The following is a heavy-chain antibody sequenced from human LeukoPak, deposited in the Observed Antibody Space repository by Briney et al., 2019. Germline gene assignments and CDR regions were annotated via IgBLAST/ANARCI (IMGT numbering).Heavy chain of an antibody. CDR3: ARGASYYGSGSYYY. J-gene: IGHJ4*02. Sequence: PSETLSLTCAVYGGSFSGYYWSWIRQPPGKGLEWIGEINHSGSTNYNPSLKSRVTISVDTSKNQLSLKLSSVTAADTAVYYCARGASYYGSGSYYYWGQGTLVTVSS. V-gene: IGHV4-34*01. CDR2: INHSGST. CDR1: GGSFSGYY. D-gene: IGHD3-10*01.